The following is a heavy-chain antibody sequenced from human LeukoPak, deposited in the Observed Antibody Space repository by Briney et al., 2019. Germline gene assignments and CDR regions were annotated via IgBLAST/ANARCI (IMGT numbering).Heavy chain of an antibody. J-gene: IGHJ6*02. CDR3: AKEDYYDSSGYHEIVYYYYGMDV. Sequence: GGSLRLSCAASGFTFSSYGVHWVRQAPGKGLEWVAVISYDGSNKYYADSVKGRFTISRDNSMNTLYLQMNSLRAEDTAVYYCAKEDYYDSSGYHEIVYYYYGMDVWGQGTTVTVSS. D-gene: IGHD3-22*01. V-gene: IGHV3-30*18. CDR2: ISYDGSNK. CDR1: GFTFSSYG.